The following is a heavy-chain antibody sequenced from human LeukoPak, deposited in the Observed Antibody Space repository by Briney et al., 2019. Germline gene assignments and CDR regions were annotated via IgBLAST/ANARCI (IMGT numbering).Heavy chain of an antibody. V-gene: IGHV1-18*01. Sequence: ASVRVSCKASGYTFTSYGISWVRQAPGQGLEWMGWISAYNGNTNYAQKLQGRVTMTTDTSTSTAYMELRSLRSDDTAVYYCAFLVRPNDAFDIWGQGTMVTVSS. CDR2: ISAYNGNT. CDR1: GYTFTSYG. D-gene: IGHD3-10*01. J-gene: IGHJ3*02. CDR3: AFLVRPNDAFDI.